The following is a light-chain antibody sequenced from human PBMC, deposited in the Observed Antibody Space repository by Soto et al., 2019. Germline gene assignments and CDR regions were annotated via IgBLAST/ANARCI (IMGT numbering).Light chain of an antibody. CDR1: QSISNW. V-gene: IGKV1-5*01. CDR3: QHYINFSGT. J-gene: IGKJ1*01. CDR2: DAS. Sequence: DIQMTQSPSTLSASVGDRVTITCRASQSISNWLAWYQQKPGKAPKLLIYDASTLQSGVSSRFSGSGSGTEFTLPISNLQPDDFASYYCQHYINFSGTFGQGTTVDI.